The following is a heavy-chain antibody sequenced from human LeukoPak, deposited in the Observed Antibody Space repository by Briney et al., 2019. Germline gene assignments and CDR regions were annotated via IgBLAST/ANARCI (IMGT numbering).Heavy chain of an antibody. J-gene: IGHJ6*03. CDR1: GYTFSSYG. D-gene: IGHD3-16*01. CDR2: ISAYNGNT. CDR3: ARVYDYVWGSYRGSYYYMDV. V-gene: IGHV1-18*01. Sequence: ASVKVSCKASGYTFSSYGISWVRQAPGQGLGWMGWISAYNGNTSYAQELQGRVSMTTDTSTSTAYMELRSLRSDDTAVYYCARVYDYVWGSYRGSYYYMDVWGKGTTVTVSS.